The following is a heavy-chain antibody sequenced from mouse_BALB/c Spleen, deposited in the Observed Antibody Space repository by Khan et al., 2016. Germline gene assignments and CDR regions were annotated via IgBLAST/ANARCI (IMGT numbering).Heavy chain of an antibody. Sequence: VELVESGAELMKPGASVKISCKATGYTFSSYWIEWVKQRPGHGLEWLGENLPGSGSTYYNEKFRGKATFTADTSSNTSYMQISRLTSEESAVHYCARTDRRGYLDYWGQGTTLTVSS. CDR2: NLPGSGST. CDR3: ARTDRRGYLDY. V-gene: IGHV1-9*01. J-gene: IGHJ2*01. CDR1: GYTFSSYW.